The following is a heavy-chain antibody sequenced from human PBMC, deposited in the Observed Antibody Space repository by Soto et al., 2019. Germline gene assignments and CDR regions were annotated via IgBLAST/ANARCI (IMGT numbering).Heavy chain of an antibody. CDR2: INHSGST. J-gene: IGHJ4*02. CDR1: GGSFSGYY. CDR3: ARGRAYSSSWDFDY. D-gene: IGHD6-13*01. Sequence: SETLSLTCAVYGGSFSGYYWSWIRQPPGKGLEWIGEINHSGSTNYNPSLKSRVTISVDTSKNQFSLKLSSVTAADTAVYYCARGRAYSSSWDFDYWGQGTLVTVSS. V-gene: IGHV4-34*01.